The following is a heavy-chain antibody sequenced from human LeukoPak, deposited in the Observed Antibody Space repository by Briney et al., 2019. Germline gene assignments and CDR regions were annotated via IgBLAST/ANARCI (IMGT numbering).Heavy chain of an antibody. J-gene: IGHJ4*02. CDR2: IYTSGST. V-gene: IGHV4-4*07. CDR3: ARGRVLRSYLTWRGDFFDY. Sequence: SETLSLTCTVSGGSISSNYWSWIRQPAGKGLEWIGLIYTSGSTNYNPSLKSRVIMSVDTSKNQFSLKLTSVTAADTAVYYCARGRVLRSYLTWRGDFFDYWGQGTLVTVSS. D-gene: IGHD3-3*01. CDR1: GGSISSNY.